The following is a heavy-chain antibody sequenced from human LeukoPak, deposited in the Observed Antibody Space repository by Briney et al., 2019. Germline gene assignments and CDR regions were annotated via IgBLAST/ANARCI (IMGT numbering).Heavy chain of an antibody. Sequence: PGGSLRLSCAASGFTFSSYSMNWVRQPPGKGLEWIGSVYYSGSTYYNPSLKSRVTISVDTSKSQFSLKLSSVTAADTAVYYCARHSTVTTPYRDAAFDIWGQGTMVTVSS. V-gene: IGHV4-59*05. CDR2: VYYSGST. CDR3: ARHSTVTTPYRDAAFDI. CDR1: GFTFSSYSMN. J-gene: IGHJ3*02. D-gene: IGHD4-11*01.